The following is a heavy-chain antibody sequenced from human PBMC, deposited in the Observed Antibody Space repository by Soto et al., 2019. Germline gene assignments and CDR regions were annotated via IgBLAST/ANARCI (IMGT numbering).Heavy chain of an antibody. V-gene: IGHV4-31*03. CDR3: ARDGADILTGYYYYYGMDV. CDR2: IYYSGST. D-gene: IGHD3-9*01. Sequence: PSETLSLTCTVSGGSINSGGYYWTWIRQHPGKGLEWIGYIYYSGSTYYNPSLKRRVTISVDTSKNQFSLKLSSVTAADTAVYYCARDGADILTGYYYYYGMDVWGQGTTVTVSS. CDR1: GGSINSGGYY. J-gene: IGHJ6*02.